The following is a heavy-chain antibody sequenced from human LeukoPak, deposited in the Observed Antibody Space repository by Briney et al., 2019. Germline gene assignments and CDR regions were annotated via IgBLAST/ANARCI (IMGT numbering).Heavy chain of an antibody. Sequence: GGSLRLSCAASGFTFSSYGIHWVRQAPGKGLEWVAVIWYDGSNKYYADSVKGRFTISRDNSKNTLYLQMNSLRAEDTAVYYCAREGGYSYGYFRERRPPDYWGQGTLVTVSS. CDR3: AREGGYSYGYFRERRPPDY. CDR2: IWYDGSNK. J-gene: IGHJ4*02. D-gene: IGHD5-18*01. V-gene: IGHV3-33*01. CDR1: GFTFSSYG.